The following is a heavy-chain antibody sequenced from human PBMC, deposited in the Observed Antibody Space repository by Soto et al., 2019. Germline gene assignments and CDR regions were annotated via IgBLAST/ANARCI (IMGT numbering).Heavy chain of an antibody. Sequence: PGGSLRLSCAASAFTFSSYAMSWVRQAPGKGLEWVSAVSGSGDATYYADSVKGRFTISRDNSKNTLYLQMNSLRAEDTAVYYCARQDYSTTWYLNYWGQGTLVTVSS. V-gene: IGHV3-23*01. CDR3: ARQDYSTTWYLNY. J-gene: IGHJ4*02. CDR1: AFTFSSYA. D-gene: IGHD6-13*01. CDR2: VSGSGDAT.